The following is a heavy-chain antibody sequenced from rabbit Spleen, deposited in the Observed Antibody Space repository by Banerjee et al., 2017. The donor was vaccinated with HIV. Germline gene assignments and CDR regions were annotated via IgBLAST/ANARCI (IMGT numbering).Heavy chain of an antibody. CDR1: GFSFSSGYY. D-gene: IGHD4-2*01. V-gene: IGHV1S40*01. CDR3: ARDAAGREDFNL. J-gene: IGHJ4*01. CDR2: IDTGSSSFT. Sequence: QLLEESGGDLVKPGASLTLTCTASGFSFSSGYYMCWVRQAPGKGLEWIACIDTGSSSFTYFAHWAKGRFTISKASSTTVTLRMTSLTAADTATYFCARDAAGREDFNLWGPGTLVTVS.